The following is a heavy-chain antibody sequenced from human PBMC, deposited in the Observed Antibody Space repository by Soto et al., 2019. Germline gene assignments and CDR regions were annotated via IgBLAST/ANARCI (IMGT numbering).Heavy chain of an antibody. J-gene: IGHJ6*02. CDR3: AKDDSGSYGRRRYYYYGMDV. Sequence: PGGSLRLSCAASGFTFSSYAMSWVRQAPGKGLEWVSAISGSGGSTYYADSVKGRFTISRDNSKNTLYLQMNSLRAGDTAVYYCAKDDSGSYGRRRYYYYGMDVWGQGTTVTVSS. V-gene: IGHV3-23*01. CDR1: GFTFSSYA. D-gene: IGHD3-10*01. CDR2: ISGSGGST.